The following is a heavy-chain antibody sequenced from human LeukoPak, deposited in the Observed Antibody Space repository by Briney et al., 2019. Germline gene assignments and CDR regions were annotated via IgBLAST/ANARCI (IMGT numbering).Heavy chain of an antibody. D-gene: IGHD3-16*01. CDR2: MNPNSGNT. Sequence: ASVKVSCKASGYTFTSYDINWVRQATGQGLEWMGWMNPNSGNTGYAQKFQGRVTITRNTSISTAYMELSSLRSEDTAEYYCARWWRSAHNFDPWGQGTLITVSS. J-gene: IGHJ5*02. CDR3: ARWWRSAHNFDP. CDR1: GYTFTSYD. V-gene: IGHV1-8*03.